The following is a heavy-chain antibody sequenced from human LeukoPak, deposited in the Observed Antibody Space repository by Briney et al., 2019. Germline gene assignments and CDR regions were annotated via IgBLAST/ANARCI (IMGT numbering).Heavy chain of an antibody. CDR1: GFTFSNYW. CDR3: ATYKNQPHTAFFDF. V-gene: IGHV3-7*01. D-gene: IGHD5-18*01. J-gene: IGHJ4*02. Sequence: PGGSLRLSCAASGFTFSNYWMNWVRQAPGKGLEWVANINEGGSEKNYVDSVKGRFTTYRDNARNSLSLQMNSLRSEDTAVYYCATYKNQPHTAFFDFWGQGALVTVSA. CDR2: INEGGSEK.